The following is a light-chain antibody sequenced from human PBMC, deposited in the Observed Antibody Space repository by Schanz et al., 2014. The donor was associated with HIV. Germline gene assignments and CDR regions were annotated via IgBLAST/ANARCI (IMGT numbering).Light chain of an antibody. Sequence: EIALTQSPGTLSLSPGERATLSCRASQNVNTNYLAWYQQKPGQAPRLLIYGASTRATGITDRFSASGSGTEFTLTISSLQSEDFAVYYCQQYNNWWTFGQGTKVEIK. CDR2: GAS. J-gene: IGKJ1*01. V-gene: IGKV3D-15*01. CDR3: QQYNNWWT. CDR1: QNVNTN.